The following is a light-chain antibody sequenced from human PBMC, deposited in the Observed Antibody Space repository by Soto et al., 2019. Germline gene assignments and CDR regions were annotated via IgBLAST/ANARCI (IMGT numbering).Light chain of an antibody. Sequence: QSALPQPASVSGSPGQSITISCTGTSSDVGGYNYVSWYQQHPGKAPKHMIYEVSNRPSGVSNRFSGSKSGNTASLTIAGFQAEDDADYCCSSYTSSSTPVVFGGGTQLTVL. V-gene: IGLV2-14*01. J-gene: IGLJ2*01. CDR1: SSDVGGYNY. CDR2: EVS. CDR3: SSYTSSSTPVV.